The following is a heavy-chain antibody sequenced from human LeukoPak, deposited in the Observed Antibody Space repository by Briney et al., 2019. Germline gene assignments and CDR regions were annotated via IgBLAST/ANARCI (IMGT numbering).Heavy chain of an antibody. J-gene: IGHJ4*02. CDR1: GYSFPAYW. CDR2: IYPGDSDT. Sequence: GESLKISCKGSGYSFPAYWIGWVRQMPGKGLEWMGVIYPGDSDTRYSPSFQGQVTISADMSISTAYLQWSSLKASDTAMYYCARSSDYVFDYWGQGTLVSVFS. D-gene: IGHD4-17*01. CDR3: ARSSDYVFDY. V-gene: IGHV5-51*01.